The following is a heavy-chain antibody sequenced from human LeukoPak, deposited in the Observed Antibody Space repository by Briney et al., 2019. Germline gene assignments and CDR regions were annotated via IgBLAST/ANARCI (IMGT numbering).Heavy chain of an antibody. J-gene: IGHJ6*02. CDR2: FYSGGSR. D-gene: IGHD6-6*01. CDR1: GFTVSTNY. Sequence: GGSLRLSCAASGFTVSTNYMSWVRQAPGKGLEWVSIFYSGGSRYYADSVKGRFTISRDTSKNTLYLQMNSLRVKDTAVYYCARDPSDGINVWGQGTTVTVSS. V-gene: IGHV3-66*01. CDR3: ARDPSDGINV.